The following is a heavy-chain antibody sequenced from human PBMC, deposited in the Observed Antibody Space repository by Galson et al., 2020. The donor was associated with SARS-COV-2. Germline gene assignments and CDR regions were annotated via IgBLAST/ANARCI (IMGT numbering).Heavy chain of an antibody. J-gene: IGHJ4*02. V-gene: IGHV3-73*01. D-gene: IGHD3-16*01. Sequence: TGGSLRLSCAASGLTFSGSAMHWVRQASGKGLEWVGRIRSKANSYATGYAASVKGRFTISRDDSKNTAYLQMNSLKTEDTAVYYCAGKNWGLDYWGQGTLVTVSS. CDR3: AGKNWGLDY. CDR1: GLTFSGSA. CDR2: IRSKANSYAT.